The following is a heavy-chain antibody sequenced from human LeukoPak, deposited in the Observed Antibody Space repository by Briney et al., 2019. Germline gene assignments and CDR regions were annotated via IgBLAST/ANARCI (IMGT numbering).Heavy chain of an antibody. CDR2: INPNSGGT. CDR1: GYTSTGYY. V-gene: IGHV1-2*06. CDR3: ATAAAGTGFDY. D-gene: IGHD6-13*01. Sequence: ASVKVSCKASGYTSTGYYMHWVRQAPGQGLEWMGRINPNSGGTNYAQKFQGRVNMTRDTSISTAYMELSRLRSDDTAVYYCATAAAGTGFDYWGQGTLVTVSS. J-gene: IGHJ4*02.